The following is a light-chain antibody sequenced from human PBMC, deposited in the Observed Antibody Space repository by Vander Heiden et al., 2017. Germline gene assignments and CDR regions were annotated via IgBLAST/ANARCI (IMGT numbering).Light chain of an antibody. CDR3: QQYDNLLT. CDR1: QDISNY. Sequence: FQHTPSPSSLSAAVGDRVTITCQASQDISNYLNWYQQKPGKAPKLLIYDASNLETGVPSRFSGSRAGTEFTFTISSLQPEDIATYYCQQYDNLLTFGGGTKVEIK. V-gene: IGKV1-33*01. CDR2: DAS. J-gene: IGKJ4*01.